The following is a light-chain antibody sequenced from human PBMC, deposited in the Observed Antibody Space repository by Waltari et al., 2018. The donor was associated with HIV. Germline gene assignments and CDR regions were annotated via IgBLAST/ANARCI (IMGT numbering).Light chain of an antibody. CDR2: EVS. CDR3: SSFTTSNSLL. V-gene: IGLV2-14*01. CDR1: SSDVGAYNY. J-gene: IGLJ2*01. Sequence: QSALTQPASVSGSPGQSITVSCTGTSSDVGAYNYVSWYQQTPGTAPKLVIYEVSNRPSGISYRFSVSKSGNTASLTISGLQTEDEGDYYCSSFTTSNSLLFGGGTKVTVL.